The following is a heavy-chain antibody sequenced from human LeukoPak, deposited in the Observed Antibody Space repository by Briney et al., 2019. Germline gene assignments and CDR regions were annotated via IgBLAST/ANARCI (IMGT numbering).Heavy chain of an antibody. V-gene: IGHV3-23*01. CDR2: ISGSGGST. J-gene: IGHJ3*02. CDR1: GFTFSSSA. D-gene: IGHD3-22*01. Sequence: GGSLRLSCAASGFTFSSSAMSWVRQAPGKGLEWVSVISGSGGSTYYADSVKGRFTISRDNSKNTLYLQVNSLRAEDTAVYYCAKVRSMIVVVRDAFDIWGQGTMVTVSS. CDR3: AKVRSMIVVVRDAFDI.